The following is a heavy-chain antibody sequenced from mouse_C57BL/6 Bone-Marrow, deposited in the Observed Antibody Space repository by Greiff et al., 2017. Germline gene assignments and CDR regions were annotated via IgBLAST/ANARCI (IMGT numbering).Heavy chain of an antibody. Sequence: QVQLKQPGAELVRPGSSVKLSCKASGYTFTSYWMHWVKQRPIQGLEWIGNIDPSDSETHYNQKFKDKATLTVDKSSSTAYMQLSSLTSEDSAVYYCARGVMVTTRYFDVWGTGTTVTVSS. CDR2: IDPSDSET. D-gene: IGHD2-2*01. V-gene: IGHV1-52*01. CDR3: ARGVMVTTRYFDV. J-gene: IGHJ1*03. CDR1: GYTFTSYW.